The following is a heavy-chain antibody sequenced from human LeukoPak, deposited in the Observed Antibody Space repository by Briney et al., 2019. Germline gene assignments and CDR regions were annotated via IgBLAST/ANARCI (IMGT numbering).Heavy chain of an antibody. CDR2: ISAYNGNT. CDR3: AREGGEVTAMDNWFDP. D-gene: IGHD5-18*01. J-gene: IGHJ5*02. V-gene: IGHV1-18*01. CDR1: GYTFTSYG. Sequence: ASVKVSCTASGYTFTSYGISWVRQAPGQGLEWMGWISAYNGNTHYAQKLQGRVTMTTDTSTSTAYLELRSLRSDDTAVYYCAREGGEVTAMDNWFDPWGQGTLVTVSS.